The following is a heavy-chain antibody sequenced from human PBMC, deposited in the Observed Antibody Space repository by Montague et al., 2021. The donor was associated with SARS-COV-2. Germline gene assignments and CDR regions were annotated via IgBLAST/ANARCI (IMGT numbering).Heavy chain of an antibody. CDR2: IYYSGST. D-gene: IGHD6-13*01. V-gene: IGHV4-31*03. J-gene: IGHJ4*02. Sequence: TLSLTCTVSGGSISSGGYYWSWIRQHPGKGLEWIEYIYYSGSTYYXXXLKSRVTISVDTSKNQFSLKLSSVTAADTAVYYCARDVGWYSSSWFDYWGQGTLVTVSS. CDR1: GGSISSGGYY. CDR3: ARDVGWYSSSWFDY.